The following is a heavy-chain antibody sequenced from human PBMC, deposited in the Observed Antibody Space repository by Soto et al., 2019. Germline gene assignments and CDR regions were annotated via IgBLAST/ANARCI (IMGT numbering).Heavy chain of an antibody. J-gene: IGHJ4*02. Sequence: SETLSLTCTVSGGSISSYYWSWIRQPPGKGLEWIGYIYYNGITNYNPSLKSRVTISVDTSKNQFSLKLTSVTTADTAMYYCTRGGDYIWGSYPTHDYWGQGTLVTVSS. V-gene: IGHV4-59*01. CDR2: IYYNGIT. CDR3: TRGGDYIWGSYPTHDY. D-gene: IGHD3-16*02. CDR1: GGSISSYY.